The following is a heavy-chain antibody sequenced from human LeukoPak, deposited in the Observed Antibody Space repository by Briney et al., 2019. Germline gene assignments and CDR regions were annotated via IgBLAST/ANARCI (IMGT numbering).Heavy chain of an antibody. V-gene: IGHV5-51*01. CDR3: ARRGYYDSSGYSPFDY. Sequence: GESLQISCKGSGYSFTSYWIGWVRQMPGKGLEWMGIIYPGDSDTRYSPSFQGQVTISADKSISTAYLQWSSLKASDTAMYYCARRGYYDSSGYSPFDYWGQGTLVTVSS. D-gene: IGHD3-22*01. CDR1: GYSFTSYW. CDR2: IYPGDSDT. J-gene: IGHJ4*02.